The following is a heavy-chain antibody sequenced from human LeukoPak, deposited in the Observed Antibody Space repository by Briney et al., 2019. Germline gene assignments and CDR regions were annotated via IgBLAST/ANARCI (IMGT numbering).Heavy chain of an antibody. Sequence: GGPLRLSCAASGFTFSSYAMHWVRQAPGKGLEYVSAISSNGGSTYYANSVKGRFTISRDNSKNTLYLQMGSLRAEDMAVYYCARSEGDYGGKGGNWFDPWGQGTLVTVSS. CDR2: ISSNGGST. J-gene: IGHJ5*02. V-gene: IGHV3-64*01. CDR1: GFTFSSYA. CDR3: ARSEGDYGGKGGNWFDP. D-gene: IGHD4-23*01.